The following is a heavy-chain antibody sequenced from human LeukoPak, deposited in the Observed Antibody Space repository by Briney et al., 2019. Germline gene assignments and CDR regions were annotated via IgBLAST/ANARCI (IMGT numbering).Heavy chain of an antibody. CDR1: GFTFSTYA. Sequence: SGGSLRLSCSASGFTFSTYAMHWVRQAPGKGLEWVAVIWYDTSNKYYADSVKGRFTISRDNSKNTLYLQMNSLRAEDTAVYYCARDLAAAGTWFDPWGQGTLVTVSS. CDR3: ARDLAAAGTWFDP. J-gene: IGHJ5*02. V-gene: IGHV3-33*08. CDR2: IWYDTSNK. D-gene: IGHD6-13*01.